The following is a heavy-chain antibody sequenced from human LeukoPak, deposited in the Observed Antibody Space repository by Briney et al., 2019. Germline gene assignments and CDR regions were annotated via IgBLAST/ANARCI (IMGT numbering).Heavy chain of an antibody. J-gene: IGHJ4*02. Sequence: ASVKVSCKASGGTFSSYAISWVRQAPGQGLEWMGGIIPIFGTANYAQKFQGRVTITADESTSTAYMELSSLRSEDTAVYYCASRSSSFYYFDYWGQGTLVTVSS. V-gene: IGHV1-69*13. CDR3: ASRSSSFYYFDY. D-gene: IGHD6-19*01. CDR1: GGTFSSYA. CDR2: IIPIFGTA.